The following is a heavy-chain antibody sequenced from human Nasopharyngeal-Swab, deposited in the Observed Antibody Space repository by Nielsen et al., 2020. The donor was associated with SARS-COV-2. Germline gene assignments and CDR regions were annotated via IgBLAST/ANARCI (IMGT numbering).Heavy chain of an antibody. CDR2: IYSGGST. CDR1: GFTFSNAW. D-gene: IGHD2-8*01. V-gene: IGHV3-53*04. CDR3: ARDSHKGTS. J-gene: IGHJ4*02. Sequence: GASLKISCAASGFTFSNAWMSWVRQAPGKGLEWVSVIYSGGSTYYADSVKGRFTISRHNSKNTLYLQMNSLRAEDTAVYYCARDSHKGTSWGQGTLVTVSS.